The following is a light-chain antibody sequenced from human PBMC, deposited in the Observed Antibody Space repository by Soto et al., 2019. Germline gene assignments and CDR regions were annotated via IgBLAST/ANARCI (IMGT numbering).Light chain of an antibody. J-gene: IGKJ1*01. V-gene: IGKV1-39*01. CDR2: AAS. CDR1: QTISSW. Sequence: DIDMTQSPSTLSGSLGERVSLSCRASQTISSWFAWYQQKPGKAPKPLIYAASSWQSGVPSRFSGSGSGTDFTLTISSLQPEDFATYYCHQSYISPWTFGQGTKVDI. CDR3: HQSYISPWT.